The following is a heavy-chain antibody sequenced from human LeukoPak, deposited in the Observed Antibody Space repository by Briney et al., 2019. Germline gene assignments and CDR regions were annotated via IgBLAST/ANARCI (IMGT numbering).Heavy chain of an antibody. CDR1: GFTFSSFA. Sequence: GGSLRLSCAASGFTFSSFAMSWVRQAPEKGLEWVSAISGSGGRTYYADSVKGRFTISRDNSKNTLYLQMNSLRAEDTAVYYCAKDRPTVTTPEYWGQGNQVTASS. J-gene: IGHJ4*02. V-gene: IGHV3-23*01. D-gene: IGHD4-17*01. CDR2: ISGSGGRT. CDR3: AKDRPTVTTPEY.